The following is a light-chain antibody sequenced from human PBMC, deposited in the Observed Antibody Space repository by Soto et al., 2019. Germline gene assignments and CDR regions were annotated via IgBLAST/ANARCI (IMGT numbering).Light chain of an antibody. CDR2: EVS. CDR3: SSYTSSDTLV. J-gene: IGLJ2*01. V-gene: IGLV2-14*01. Sequence: QSVLTQPASVSGSPGQSITISCAGTSSDVGGYNYVSWYQQHPGKAPKLMIFEVSYRPSGVSSRFSGSKSGSTASLTISGLQAEDEADYYCSSYTSSDTLVFGGGTQLTVL. CDR1: SSDVGGYNY.